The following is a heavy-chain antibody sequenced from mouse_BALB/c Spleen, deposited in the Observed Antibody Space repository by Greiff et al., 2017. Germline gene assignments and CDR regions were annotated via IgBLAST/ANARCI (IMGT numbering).Heavy chain of an antibody. Sequence: EVQRVESGAELVRSGASVKLSCTASGFNIKDYYMHWVKQRPEQGLEWIGWIDPENGDTEYAPKFQGKATMTADTSSNTAYLQLSSLTSEDTAVYYCNARGGYYTFAYWGQGTLVTVSA. CDR3: NARGGYYTFAY. V-gene: IGHV14-4*02. J-gene: IGHJ3*01. CDR2: IDPENGDT. D-gene: IGHD2-3*01. CDR1: GFNIKDYY.